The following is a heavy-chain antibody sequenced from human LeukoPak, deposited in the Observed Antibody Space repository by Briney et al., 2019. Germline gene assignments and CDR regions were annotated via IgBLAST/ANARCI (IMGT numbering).Heavy chain of an antibody. CDR1: GLTFSSSW. CDR3: TRGADY. J-gene: IGHJ4*02. V-gene: IGHV3-74*01. CDR2: INSDGSKT. Sequence: GGSLRLSCAAYGLTFSSSWMHWVRQAPGKGLVWVSRINSDGSKTDYADSVKGRFTISRDNAKNTLYLQMDSLRAEDTAIYYCTRGADYWGQGTLVTVSS.